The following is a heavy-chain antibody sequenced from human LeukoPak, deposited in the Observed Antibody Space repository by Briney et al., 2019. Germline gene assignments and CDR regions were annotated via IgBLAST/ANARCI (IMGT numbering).Heavy chain of an antibody. Sequence: GGSLRLSCAASGFTFSSYAMHWVRQAPGKGLEWVAVISYDGSNKYYADSVKGRFTISRDNSKNTLYLQMNSLRAEDTAVYYCARDFFVPWVTTVTPYHYYYYGMDVWGQGTTVTVSS. CDR1: GFTFSSYA. J-gene: IGHJ6*02. V-gene: IGHV3-30-3*01. D-gene: IGHD4-4*01. CDR2: ISYDGSNK. CDR3: ARDFFVPWVTTVTPYHYYYYGMDV.